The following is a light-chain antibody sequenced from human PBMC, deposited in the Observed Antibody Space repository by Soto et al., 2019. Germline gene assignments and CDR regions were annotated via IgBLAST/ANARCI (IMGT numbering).Light chain of an antibody. CDR3: QVWDNNNDHVV. CDR2: YDS. Sequence: SSELTQPPSVSVAPGKTARITCGGNNIGSKSVHWYQQKPGQAPVLVIYYDSDRPSGIPERFSGSNSGNTATLTISRVEAGDEADYYCQVWDNNNDHVVFGGGTKLTVL. CDR1: NIGSKS. J-gene: IGLJ2*01. V-gene: IGLV3-21*04.